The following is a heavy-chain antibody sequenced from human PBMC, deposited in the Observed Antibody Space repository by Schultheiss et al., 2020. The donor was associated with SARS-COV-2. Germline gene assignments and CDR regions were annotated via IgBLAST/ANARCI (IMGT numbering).Heavy chain of an antibody. D-gene: IGHD4-11*01. CDR3: ARTMTVTTYWFDP. V-gene: IGHV4-34*09. CDR1: GGSFSGYY. Sequence: SQTLSLTCAVYGGSFSGYYWSWIRQPPGKGLEWIGEINHSGSTNYNPSLKSRVTISVDTSKNQFSLKLSSVTAADTAVYYCARTMTVTTYWFDPWGQGTLVTVSS. CDR2: INHSGST. J-gene: IGHJ5*02.